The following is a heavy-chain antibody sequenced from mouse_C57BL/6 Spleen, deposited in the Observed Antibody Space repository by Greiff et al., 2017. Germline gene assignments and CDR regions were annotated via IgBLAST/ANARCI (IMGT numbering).Heavy chain of an antibody. J-gene: IGHJ3*01. CDR3: ARPALDGGFAY. Sequence: EVKLMESGPGLVKPSQSLSLTCSVTGYSITSGYYWNWIRQFPGNKLEWMGYISYDGSNNYNPSLKNRTSITRDTSKNQFFLKLNSVTTEDTATYYCARPALDGGFAYWGQGTLVTVSA. CDR2: ISYDGSN. CDR1: GYSITSGYY. V-gene: IGHV3-6*01. D-gene: IGHD3-3*01.